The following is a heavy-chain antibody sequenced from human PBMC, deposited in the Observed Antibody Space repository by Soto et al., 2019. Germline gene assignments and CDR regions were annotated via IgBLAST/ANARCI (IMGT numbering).Heavy chain of an antibody. D-gene: IGHD2-21*01. CDR1: VDSISSYY. Sequence: SETLSLTCTVSVDSISSYYCTWIRQPAGKGLEWIGRIYSSGSTNYNPSLKSRVTMSVDTSKNQFSLKLSSVAAADTAVYYCARDPINGSIDYWGQGTLVTVSS. CDR3: ARDPINGSIDY. J-gene: IGHJ4*02. CDR2: IYSSGST. V-gene: IGHV4-4*07.